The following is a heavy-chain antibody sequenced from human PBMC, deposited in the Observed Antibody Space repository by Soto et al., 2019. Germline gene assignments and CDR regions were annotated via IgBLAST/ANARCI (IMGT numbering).Heavy chain of an antibody. CDR3: ARADVRGAYYYYGMDV. CDR2: ISSSGSTI. D-gene: IGHD3-10*02. V-gene: IGHV3-11*01. Sequence: PGGSLRLSCAVSGFTFSDYYMSWIRQAPGKGLEWVSYISSSGSTIYYADSVKGRFTISRDNAKNSLYLQMNSLRAEDTAVYYCARADVRGAYYYYGMDVWGQGTTVTVSS. J-gene: IGHJ6*02. CDR1: GFTFSDYY.